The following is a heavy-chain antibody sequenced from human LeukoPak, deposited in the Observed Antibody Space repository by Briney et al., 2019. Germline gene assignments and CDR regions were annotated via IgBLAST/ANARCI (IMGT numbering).Heavy chain of an antibody. D-gene: IGHD2-21*01. CDR1: GFTVSNYC. V-gene: IGHV3-7*01. Sequence: PGGSLRLSCAASGFTVSNYCMTWIRQAPGKGLEWVANIRHDGSDAYYADSVSGRLTVSRDNAKNSLYLQMNSLRAEDTAVYYCVKGGWVHILDHWGQGALVTVSP. CDR3: VKGGWVHILDH. J-gene: IGHJ4*02. CDR2: IRHDGSDA.